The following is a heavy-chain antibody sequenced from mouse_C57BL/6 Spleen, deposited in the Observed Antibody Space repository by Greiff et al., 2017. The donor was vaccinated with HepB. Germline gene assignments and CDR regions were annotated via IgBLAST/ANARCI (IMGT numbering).Heavy chain of an antibody. CDR3: TRSIGSSYGGFAY. J-gene: IGHJ3*01. Sequence: EVQLQQSGTVLARPGASVKMSCKTSGYTFTSYWMHWVKQRPGQGLEWIGAIYPGNSDTSYNQKFKGKAKLTAVTSASTAYMELSSLTNEDSAVYYSTRSIGSSYGGFAYWGQGTLVTVSA. CDR1: GYTFTSYW. D-gene: IGHD1-1*01. V-gene: IGHV1-5*01. CDR2: IYPGNSDT.